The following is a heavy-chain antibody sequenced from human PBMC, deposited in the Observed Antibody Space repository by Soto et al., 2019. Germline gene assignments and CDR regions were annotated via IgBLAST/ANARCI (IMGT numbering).Heavy chain of an antibody. CDR2: VHISGHS. D-gene: IGHD1-1*01. CDR3: ARVRQGCSANNCYFDP. Sequence: SETLSLTCTLSCGSVRAPDWWNWVRQSPDKGLEWIAEVHISGHSNYNPSLRSRVSVSIDSSKNQFYLNLNSVTAADTAIYYCARVRQGCSANNCYFDPWGQGTQVTVSS. J-gene: IGHJ5*01. V-gene: IGHV4-4*02. CDR1: CGSVRAPDW.